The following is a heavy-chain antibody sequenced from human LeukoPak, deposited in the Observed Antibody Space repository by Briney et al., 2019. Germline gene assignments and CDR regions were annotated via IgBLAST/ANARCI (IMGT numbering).Heavy chain of an antibody. D-gene: IGHD2-8*01. J-gene: IGHJ4*02. V-gene: IGHV4-39*01. CDR3: ARNYCTNGVSYNYFDQ. CDR1: GDSISSSSYY. Sequence: KPSETLSLTCTVSGDSISSSSYYWGWIRQPPGKGLEWIGNIYYSGSTYYNPSLRSRLTISLDTSKNQFSLTLSSLTAADTAVYYCARNYCTNGVSYNYFDQWGQGTLVTVSS. CDR2: IYYSGST.